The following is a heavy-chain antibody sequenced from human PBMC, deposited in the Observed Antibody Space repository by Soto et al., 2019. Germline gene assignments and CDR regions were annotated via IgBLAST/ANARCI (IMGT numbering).Heavy chain of an antibody. D-gene: IGHD3-16*01. CDR3: ARDLPALIWGGDFYFYGMDV. Sequence: EVQLLESGGGLVQPGGSLRLSCSASGFTFSTYAMTWVRQAPGKGLEWVAVISGSSGSTYYADSVQGRFTISRDNSKNTLYLQMNSLRAEDTAVFYCARDLPALIWGGDFYFYGMDVWGQGTTVTVSS. V-gene: IGHV3-23*01. CDR2: ISGSSGST. J-gene: IGHJ6*02. CDR1: GFTFSTYA.